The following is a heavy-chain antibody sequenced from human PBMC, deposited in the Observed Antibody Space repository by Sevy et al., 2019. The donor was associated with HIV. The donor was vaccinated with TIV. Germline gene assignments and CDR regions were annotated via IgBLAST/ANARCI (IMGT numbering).Heavy chain of an antibody. CDR3: AKDHSSSSGGYYYGMDV. CDR1: GFTFSSYS. J-gene: IGHJ6*02. Sequence: GGSLRLSCAASGFTFSSYSMNWVRQAPGKGLERVSAISGSGGSTYYADSVKGRFTISRDNSKNTLYLQMNSLRAEDTAVYYCAKDHSSSSGGYYYGMDVWGQGTTVTVSS. V-gene: IGHV3-23*01. D-gene: IGHD6-6*01. CDR2: ISGSGGST.